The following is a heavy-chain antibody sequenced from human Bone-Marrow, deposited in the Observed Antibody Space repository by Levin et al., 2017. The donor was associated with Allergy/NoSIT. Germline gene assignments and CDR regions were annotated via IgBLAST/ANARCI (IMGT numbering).Heavy chain of an antibody. Sequence: LSQTLSLTCAISGDSVSSNSAAWNWIRQSPSRGLEWLGRTYYRSKWYNDYAVSVKSRITINPDTSKNQFSLQLNSVTPEDTAVYYCARVDYSSGWYSDVYYFDYWGQGTLVTVSS. V-gene: IGHV6-1*01. CDR3: ARVDYSSGWYSDVYYFDY. CDR1: GDSVSSNSAA. J-gene: IGHJ4*02. CDR2: TYYRSKWYN. D-gene: IGHD6-19*01.